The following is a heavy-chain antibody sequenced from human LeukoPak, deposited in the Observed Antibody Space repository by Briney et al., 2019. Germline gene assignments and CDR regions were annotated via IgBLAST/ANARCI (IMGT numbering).Heavy chain of an antibody. CDR1: GGSISSSSYY. J-gene: IGHJ5*02. CDR2: IHYSGST. CDR3: AREGQWLADWFDP. V-gene: IGHV4-61*01. D-gene: IGHD6-19*01. Sequence: PSETLSLTCTVSGGSISSSSYYWGWIRQPPGRGLEWIGYIHYSGSTNYNPSLKSRVTISLDTFKNQFSLKLTSVTAADTAVYYCAREGQWLADWFDPWGQGTLVTVSS.